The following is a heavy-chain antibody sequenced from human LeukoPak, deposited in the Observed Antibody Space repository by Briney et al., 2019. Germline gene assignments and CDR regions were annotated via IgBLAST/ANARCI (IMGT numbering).Heavy chain of an antibody. D-gene: IGHD3/OR15-3a*01. CDR3: ARSHSVWTSFDY. V-gene: IGHV4-59*01. J-gene: IGHJ4*02. CDR2: IYYSGST. Sequence: KSSETLSLTCTVSGGSISSYDWSWIRQPPGKGLEWIGYIYYSGSTNYNPSLKSRVTISVDTSKNQFSLKLSSVTAADTAVYYCARSHSVWTSFDYWGQGTLVTVSS. CDR1: GGSISSYD.